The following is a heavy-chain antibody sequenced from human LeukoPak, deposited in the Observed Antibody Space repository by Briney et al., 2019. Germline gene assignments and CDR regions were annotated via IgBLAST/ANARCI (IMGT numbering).Heavy chain of an antibody. J-gene: IGHJ4*02. V-gene: IGHV5-51*01. D-gene: IGHD6-19*01. Sequence: GESLKISCKDSGYSFTSYWIGWVRQMPGKGLEWMGIIYPGDSDTRYSPSFQGQVTISADKSISTAYLQWSSLKASDTARYYCASVERYSSGWYPFDYWGQGTLVTVSS. CDR1: GYSFTSYW. CDR2: IYPGDSDT. CDR3: ASVERYSSGWYPFDY.